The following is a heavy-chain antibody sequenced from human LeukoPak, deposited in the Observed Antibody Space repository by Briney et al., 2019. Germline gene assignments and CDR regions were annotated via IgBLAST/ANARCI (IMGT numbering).Heavy chain of an antibody. V-gene: IGHV3-30*02. J-gene: IGHJ4*02. CDR3: ARDSLAPHGATEH. Sequence: GGSLRLSCAASGFMFDKYGMYWARQAPGKGLEWVTFIRYDGTKKSYADSVKGRFTISRDNAKNSLYLQMNSLRAEDTAVYYCARDSLAPHGATEHWGQGTLVTVSS. CDR2: IRYDGTKK. D-gene: IGHD4-17*01. CDR1: GFMFDKYG.